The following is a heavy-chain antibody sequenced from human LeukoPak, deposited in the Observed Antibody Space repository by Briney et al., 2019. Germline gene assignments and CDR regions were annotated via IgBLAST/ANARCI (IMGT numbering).Heavy chain of an antibody. CDR2: IKEDGSDK. CDR3: ARAERYFDWLLTPYYFDY. CDR1: EFTFSDYW. J-gene: IGHJ4*02. Sequence: GGSLRLSCAASEFTFSDYWMSWVRQAPGKGLEWVANIKEDGSDKYYVDSVKGRFTISRDNAKNSLYLQMNNLRAEDTAVYYCARAERYFDWLLTPYYFDYWGQGTLVTVSS. V-gene: IGHV3-7*01. D-gene: IGHD3-9*01.